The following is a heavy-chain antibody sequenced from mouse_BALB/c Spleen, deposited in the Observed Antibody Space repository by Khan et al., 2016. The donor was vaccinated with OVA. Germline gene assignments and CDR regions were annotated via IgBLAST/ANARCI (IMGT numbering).Heavy chain of an antibody. CDR2: ISYSVTT. D-gene: IGHD1-1*01. V-gene: IGHV3-2*02. CDR3: ARGNYYGYAMDY. J-gene: IGHJ4*01. CDR1: GYSITSNYA. Sequence: VQLQQSGPGLVKPSQSLSLTCTVTGYSITSNYAWNWIRQFPGNKLEWMGYISYSVTTSYNPSLKRRISITRDTSKNQFFLQLNSVTTEDTATYSCARGNYYGYAMDYWGQGTSVTVSS.